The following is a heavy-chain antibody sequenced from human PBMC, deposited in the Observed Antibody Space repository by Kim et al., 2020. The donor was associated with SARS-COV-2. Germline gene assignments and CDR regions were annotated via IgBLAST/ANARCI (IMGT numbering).Heavy chain of an antibody. CDR3: ARDRITAMYYYYGMDV. V-gene: IGHV1-3*01. CDR2: INAGNGNT. CDR1: GYTFTSYA. Sequence: ASVKVSCKASGYTFTSYAMHWVRQAPGQRLEWMGWINAGNGNTKDSQKFQGRVTITRDTSASTAYMELSSLRSEDTAVYDCARDRITAMYYYYGMDVWGEGTTVTVSP. D-gene: IGHD5-18*01. J-gene: IGHJ6*04.